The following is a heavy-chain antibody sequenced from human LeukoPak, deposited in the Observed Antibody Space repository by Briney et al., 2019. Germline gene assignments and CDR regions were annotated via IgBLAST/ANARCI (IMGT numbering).Heavy chain of an antibody. CDR2: ISYDGSDK. J-gene: IGHJ4*02. D-gene: IGHD1-1*01. Sequence: PGRSLRLSCAASGFTFSSYGMHWVRQAPGRGLEWVAVISYDGSDKYYADSVKGRFTISRDNAKNSLYLQMNSLRAEDTAVYYCARDDGTTVGYWGQGTLVTVSS. CDR1: GFTFSSYG. V-gene: IGHV3-30*03. CDR3: ARDDGTTVGY.